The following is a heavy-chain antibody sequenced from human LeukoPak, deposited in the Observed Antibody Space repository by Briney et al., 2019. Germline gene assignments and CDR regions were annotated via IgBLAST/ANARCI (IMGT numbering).Heavy chain of an antibody. V-gene: IGHV3-23*01. D-gene: IGHD2-15*01. CDR2: ISGSGGST. CDR1: GFTFSSYA. J-gene: IGHJ4*02. Sequence: GGSLRLSCAASGFTFSSYAMSWVRQAPGKGLEWVSAISGSGGSTYYAGSVKGRFTISRDNSKNTLYLQMNSLRAEDTAVYYCAKVPTDIVVVVAATPEQVYFDYWGQGTLVTVSS. CDR3: AKVPTDIVVVVAATPEQVYFDY.